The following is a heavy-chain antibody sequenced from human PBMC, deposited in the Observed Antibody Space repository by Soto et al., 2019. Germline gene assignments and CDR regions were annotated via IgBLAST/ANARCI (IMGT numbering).Heavy chain of an antibody. CDR3: PRSQPYGDYANLDT. J-gene: IGHJ5*02. D-gene: IGHD4-17*01. CDR1: GDSVSKYY. Sequence: PSETLSLTCTVSGDSVSKYYWNWIRQPAGKGLEWIGRIHSTRSPDYNPSLKSRVTLSVDTSKNQFSLKLSLTSVTAADTAVYSCPRSQPYGDYANLDTWGQGTLVTVSS. V-gene: IGHV4-4*07. CDR2: IHSTRSP.